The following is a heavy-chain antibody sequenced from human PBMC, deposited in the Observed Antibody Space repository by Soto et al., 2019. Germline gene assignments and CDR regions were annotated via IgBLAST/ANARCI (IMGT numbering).Heavy chain of an antibody. D-gene: IGHD1-26*01. CDR3: ARDESLIVGASMP. J-gene: IGHJ4*02. V-gene: IGHV1-18*01. CDR2: ISAYNGNT. Sequence: SSWVRQDPGQGLEWMGRISAYNGNTNYAQKLQGRVTMTTDTSTSTAYMELRSLRSDDTAVYYCARDESLIVGASMPWGQGTLVTVSS.